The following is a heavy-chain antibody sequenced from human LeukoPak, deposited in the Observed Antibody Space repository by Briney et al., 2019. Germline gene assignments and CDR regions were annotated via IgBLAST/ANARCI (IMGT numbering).Heavy chain of an antibody. CDR1: GGSFTDYY. CDR3: ARAGRGTSSRALDY. CDR2: INDSGSN. D-gene: IGHD1-1*01. V-gene: IGHV4-34*01. J-gene: IGHJ4*02. Sequence: PSETLSLTCAISGGSFTDYYWRWIRHPPGKGLVWIGDINDSGSNKSSPSLKSRVVISLDTSKSQLSLKLSPVTAADTATYFCARAGRGTSSRALDYWGQGSLVTVSS.